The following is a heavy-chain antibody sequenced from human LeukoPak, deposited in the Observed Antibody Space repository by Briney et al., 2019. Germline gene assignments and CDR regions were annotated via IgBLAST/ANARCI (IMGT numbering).Heavy chain of an antibody. V-gene: IGHV4-59*01. J-gene: IGHJ3*02. CDR3: ARRLKLATPRPGDAFDI. Sequence: SETLSLTCTVSGDSISNYYWNWIRQPPGKGLEWIGYVYYSGSTNYNPSLKSRVTISVDTSKTQFSLKLSSVTAADTAVYYCARRLKLATPRPGDAFDIWGQGTMVTVSS. D-gene: IGHD1-1*01. CDR1: GDSISNYY. CDR2: VYYSGST.